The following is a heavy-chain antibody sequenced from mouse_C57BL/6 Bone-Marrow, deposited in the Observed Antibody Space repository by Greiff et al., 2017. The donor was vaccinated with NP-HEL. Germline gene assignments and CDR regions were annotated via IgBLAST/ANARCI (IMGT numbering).Heavy chain of an antibody. Sequence: EVQLQQSGPELVKPGASVKMSCKASGYTFTDYNMHWVKQSHGKSLEWIGYINPNNGGTSYNQTFKGKATLTVNKSSSTAYMELRSLTSEDTAVYYCARGYYGSSGLYYYAMDDWGQGTSVTVSS. D-gene: IGHD1-1*01. J-gene: IGHJ4*01. CDR3: ARGYYGSSGLYYYAMDD. V-gene: IGHV1-22*01. CDR2: INPNNGGT. CDR1: GYTFTDYN.